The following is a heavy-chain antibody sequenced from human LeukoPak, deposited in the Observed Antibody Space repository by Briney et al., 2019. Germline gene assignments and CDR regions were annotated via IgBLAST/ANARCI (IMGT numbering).Heavy chain of an antibody. V-gene: IGHV3-9*01. CDR3: AKGLYSSSWSGVDY. Sequence: GGSLRLSCEASGFTFDDYAMHWVRQVPGKGLEWVSGISWNSDNIGYAGSVKGRFTISRDNAKNSLYMQMNSLRVEDTAFYYCAKGLYSSSWSGVDYWGQGTLVTVSS. D-gene: IGHD6-13*01. CDR1: GFTFDDYA. J-gene: IGHJ4*02. CDR2: ISWNSDNI.